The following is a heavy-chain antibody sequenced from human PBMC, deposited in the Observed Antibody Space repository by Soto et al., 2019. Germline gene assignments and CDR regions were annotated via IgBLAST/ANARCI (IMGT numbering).Heavy chain of an antibody. V-gene: IGHV1-3*05. CDR1: GYTFTSYA. J-gene: IGHJ4*02. CDR3: ARGGGGYSYNDY. Sequence: QVQLVQSGAEEKKPGASVKVSCKASGYTFTSYAMHWVRQAPGQRLEWMGWINAGNGNTKYSQKFQGRVTITRDTSASTGYMEMSSLRSEDTAVYYCARGGGGYSYNDYWGQGTLVTVSS. CDR2: INAGNGNT. D-gene: IGHD5-18*01.